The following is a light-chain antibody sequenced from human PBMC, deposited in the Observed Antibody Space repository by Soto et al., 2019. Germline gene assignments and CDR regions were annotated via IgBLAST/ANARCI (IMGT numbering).Light chain of an antibody. CDR2: DAS. Sequence: EIVLTQSPATLSLSPGERVTLSCEASQSLTNNYLAWYQQRPGLAPRLLIFDASIRATGIPDRFSGSGSGTDCTRTISRLEPEDLAGYYCQQFGNSPTFGGGTKVEFK. CDR3: QQFGNSPT. V-gene: IGKV3D-20*01. J-gene: IGKJ4*01. CDR1: QSLTNNY.